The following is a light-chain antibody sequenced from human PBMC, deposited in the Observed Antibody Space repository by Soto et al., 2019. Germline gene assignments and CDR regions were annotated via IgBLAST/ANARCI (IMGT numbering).Light chain of an antibody. V-gene: IGKV3-20*01. CDR3: QQCSTLPRT. J-gene: IGKJ1*01. Sequence: EVVLTQSPGTLSLSPGERATLSCRASQSVSSTYLAWYQQKPGQAPRLLIYGAFSRPTGIPDRFSGSGSGTDFTLTISRLEPEDFAVYYCQQCSTLPRTFGQGTKVEI. CDR2: GAF. CDR1: QSVSSTY.